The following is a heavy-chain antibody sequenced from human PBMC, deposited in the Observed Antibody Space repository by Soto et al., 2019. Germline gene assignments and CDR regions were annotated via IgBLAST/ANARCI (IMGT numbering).Heavy chain of an antibody. CDR1: GFTFSSYD. V-gene: IGHV3-23*01. D-gene: IGHD4-17*01. CDR2: ISARGDET. Sequence: GGSLRLSCAASGFTFSSYDMTWVRQTPGKGPEWVSSISARGDETFYANSVEGRFTISRDNSRNTLYLQMNRLRAGETAVYYCAKDPSIVTSGWYFDLWGCGTLVTVSS. J-gene: IGHJ2*01. CDR3: AKDPSIVTSGWYFDL.